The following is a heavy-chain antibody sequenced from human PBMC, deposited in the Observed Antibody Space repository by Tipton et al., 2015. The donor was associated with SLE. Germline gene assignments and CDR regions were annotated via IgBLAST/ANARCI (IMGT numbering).Heavy chain of an antibody. CDR3: ARIVVVLKTGYFQH. Sequence: TLSLTCAVSGYSLSSGYYWRWIRQPAGKGLEWIGRIYTSGSTNNNPSLKSRVTMSVDTSKNQFSLKLSSVTAADTAVYYCARIVVVLKTGYFQHWGQGTLVTVSS. D-gene: IGHD3-22*01. V-gene: IGHV4-61*02. CDR2: IYTSGST. J-gene: IGHJ1*01. CDR1: GYSLSSGYY.